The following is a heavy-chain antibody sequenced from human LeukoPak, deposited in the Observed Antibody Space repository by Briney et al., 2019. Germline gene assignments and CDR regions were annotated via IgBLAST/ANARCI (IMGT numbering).Heavy chain of an antibody. D-gene: IGHD2-15*01. V-gene: IGHV1-46*01. J-gene: IGHJ6*03. CDR1: GYTFTSYY. CDR3: ARDSGCSGGSCYSSKYYYYYMDV. Sequence: ASVKVSCKASGYTFTSYYMHWVRQAPGQGLEGMGIINPRGGSTSYAQKFQGRVTMTRDTSTSTVYMELSSLRSEDPAVYYCARDSGCSGGSCYSSKYYYYYMDVWGKGTTVTISS. CDR2: INPRGGST.